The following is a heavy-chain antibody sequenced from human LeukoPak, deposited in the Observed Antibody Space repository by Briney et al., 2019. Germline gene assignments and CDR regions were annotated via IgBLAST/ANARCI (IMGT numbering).Heavy chain of an antibody. CDR1: GGSISSGSYY. V-gene: IGHV4-61*02. CDR3: ARLPAGTTFDAFDI. CDR2: IYTSGST. J-gene: IGHJ3*02. Sequence: KSSQTLSLTCTVSGGSISSGSYYWSWIRQPAGKGLEWIGRIYTSGSTNYNPSLKSRVTISVDTSKNQFSLKLSSVTAADTAVYYCARLPAGTTFDAFDIWGQGTMVTVSS. D-gene: IGHD1-1*01.